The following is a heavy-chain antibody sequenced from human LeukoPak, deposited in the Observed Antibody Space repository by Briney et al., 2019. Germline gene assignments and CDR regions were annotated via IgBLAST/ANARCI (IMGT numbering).Heavy chain of an antibody. CDR2: IIPILGKP. J-gene: IGHJ5*02. CDR3: ARDTGLSSEGS. V-gene: IGHV1-69*04. Sequence: GASVKVSCKASGGTFSNYAISWVQQAPGQGLEWMGRIIPILGKPDYAQKFQGRVTITADKSTSTAYVELSSLRSEDTAVYYCARDTGLSSEGSWGQGTLVTVSS. CDR1: GGTFSNYA. D-gene: IGHD3-22*01.